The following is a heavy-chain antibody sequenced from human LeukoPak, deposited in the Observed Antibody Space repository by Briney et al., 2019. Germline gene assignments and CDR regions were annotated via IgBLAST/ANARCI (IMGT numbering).Heavy chain of an antibody. CDR1: GFTLSTYA. D-gene: IGHD4-17*01. J-gene: IGHJ4*02. CDR2: IDNSGTVT. V-gene: IGHV3-23*05. CDR3: ATTSTVTANFDN. Sequence: PGGSLRLSCSASGFTLSTYAMSWVRQAPGKGLEWVSAIDNSGTVTYYADSVRGRFTISRDNFKNTLSLQMNSLGAEDTAVYHCATTSTVTANFDNWGQGTLVTVSS.